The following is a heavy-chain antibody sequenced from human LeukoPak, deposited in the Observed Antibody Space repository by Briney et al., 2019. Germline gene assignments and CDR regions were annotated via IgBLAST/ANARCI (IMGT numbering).Heavy chain of an antibody. CDR1: GGTFSSYA. V-gene: IGHV1-69*04. CDR2: IIPILGIA. J-gene: IGHJ2*01. Sequence: GASVKVSCKASGGTFSSYAISWVRQAPGQGLEWMGRIIPILGIANYAQKFQGRVTITADKSTSTAYMELSSLRSEDTAVYYCASSPRSKRRSSTSCLEDWYFDLWGRGTLVTVSS. CDR3: ASSPRSKRRSSTSCLEDWYFDL. D-gene: IGHD2-2*01.